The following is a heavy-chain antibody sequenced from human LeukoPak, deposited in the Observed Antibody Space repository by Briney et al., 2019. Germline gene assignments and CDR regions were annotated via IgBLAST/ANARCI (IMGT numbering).Heavy chain of an antibody. J-gene: IGHJ3*02. Sequence: TSETLSLTCAVYGGSFSGYYWSWIHQPPGKGLEWIGEINHSGSTNYSPSLKSRVTISVDTSKNQFSLKLSSVTAADTAVYYRAREWGHYYGSGSYNYGAFDIWGQGTMVTVSS. CDR3: AREWGHYYGSGSYNYGAFDI. CDR2: INHSGST. D-gene: IGHD3-10*01. CDR1: GGSFSGYY. V-gene: IGHV4-34*01.